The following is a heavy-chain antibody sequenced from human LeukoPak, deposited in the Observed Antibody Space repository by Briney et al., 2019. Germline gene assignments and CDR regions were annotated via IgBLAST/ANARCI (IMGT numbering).Heavy chain of an antibody. Sequence: SETLSLTCTVSGGSISSPIYYWGWIRQPPGKGLEWIGSIYYSGIAYYNPSLKSRVIISIDTSKNQFSLRLSSVTAADTAVYYCARKNTGWSAIDYWGQGTLVTVSS. V-gene: IGHV4-39*01. J-gene: IGHJ4*02. CDR1: GGSISSPIYY. CDR3: ARKNTGWSAIDY. D-gene: IGHD6-19*01. CDR2: IYYSGIA.